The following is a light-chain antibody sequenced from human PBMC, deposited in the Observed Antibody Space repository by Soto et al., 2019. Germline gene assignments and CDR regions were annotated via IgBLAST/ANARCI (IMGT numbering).Light chain of an antibody. Sequence: ETVMPQSPATLSVSPGERVTLSRRASEGVGSSLAWYQQKPGQAHRVLIYGASTTAPGIPARFSGSGSGTEFTLTISSLQSEEFAVYYCQQYNNWLWTFGQGTKVDI. V-gene: IGKV3-15*01. J-gene: IGKJ1*01. CDR3: QQYNNWLWT. CDR2: GAS. CDR1: EGVGSS.